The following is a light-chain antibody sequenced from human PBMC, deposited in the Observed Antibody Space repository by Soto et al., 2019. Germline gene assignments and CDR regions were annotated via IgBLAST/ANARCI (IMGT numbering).Light chain of an antibody. Sequence: DIQMTQSPSTLSASVGDRVTITCRASQSISYWLAWYQQKPGKAPNLLIYKASSLKSGVPSRFSGRGSGTEFTLTISSLQPDHFATYYCQQYNNYWTFGQGTKVEIK. CDR1: QSISYW. CDR2: KAS. V-gene: IGKV1-5*03. CDR3: QQYNNYWT. J-gene: IGKJ1*01.